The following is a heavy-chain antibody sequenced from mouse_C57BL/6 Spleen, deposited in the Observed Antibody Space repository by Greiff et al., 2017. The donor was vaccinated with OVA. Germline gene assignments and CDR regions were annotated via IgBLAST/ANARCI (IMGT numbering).Heavy chain of an antibody. V-gene: IGHV1-15*01. Sequence: QVQLKQSGAELVSPGASVTLSCKASGYTFTDYEMHWVKQTPVHGLEWIGAIDPETGGTAYNQKFKGKAILTADKSSSTAYMELRSLTSEDSAVYYCTRRYYGSSPYYFDYWGQGTTLTVSS. CDR3: TRRYYGSSPYYFDY. J-gene: IGHJ2*01. D-gene: IGHD1-1*01. CDR2: IDPETGGT. CDR1: GYTFTDYE.